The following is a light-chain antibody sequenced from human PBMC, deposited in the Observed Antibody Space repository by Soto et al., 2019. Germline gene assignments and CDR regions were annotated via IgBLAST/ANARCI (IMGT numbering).Light chain of an antibody. V-gene: IGKV4-1*01. J-gene: IGKJ3*01. Sequence: DIVMTQSPDSLAVSLGERATINCKSSQSVLYSSNNKNFLAWYQQKPGQPPKLLIYYASTRESGVPDRFSGSGSGTDFTLTISSLQAEDVAVYYCQQYYSTPFTFGPGTKVDIK. CDR1: QSVLYSSNNKNF. CDR2: YAS. CDR3: QQYYSTPFT.